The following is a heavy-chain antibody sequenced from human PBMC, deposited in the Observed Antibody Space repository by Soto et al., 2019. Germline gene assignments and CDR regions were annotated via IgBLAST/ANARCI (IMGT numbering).Heavy chain of an antibody. CDR1: GYTFTSYG. CDR3: ARSKVTAAKLNYYGMDV. D-gene: IGHD2-2*01. CDR2: ISAYNGNT. Sequence: GASVKVSCKASGYTFTSYGISWVRQAPGPGLEWMGWISAYNGNTNYAQKLQGRVTMTTDPSTSTAYMELRSLRSDDTAVYYCARSKVTAAKLNYYGMDVWGQGTTVTVSS. J-gene: IGHJ6*02. V-gene: IGHV1-18*04.